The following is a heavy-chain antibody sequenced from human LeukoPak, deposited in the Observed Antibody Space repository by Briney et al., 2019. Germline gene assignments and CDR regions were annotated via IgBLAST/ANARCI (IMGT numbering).Heavy chain of an antibody. Sequence: ASVKVSCKASGYTFTSYYMHWGRQAPGQGLEWMGIINPGGGSTSYAQKFQGRVTMTRDTSTSTVYMELSSLRSEDTAVYYCAKGIVVVPAAIGLSWFDPWGQGTLVTVSS. V-gene: IGHV1-46*01. J-gene: IGHJ5*02. CDR2: INPGGGST. CDR3: AKGIVVVPAAIGLSWFDP. D-gene: IGHD2-2*02. CDR1: GYTFTSYY.